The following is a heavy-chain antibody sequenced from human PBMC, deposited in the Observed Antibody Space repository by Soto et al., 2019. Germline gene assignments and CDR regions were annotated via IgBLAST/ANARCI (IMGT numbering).Heavy chain of an antibody. J-gene: IGHJ4*02. V-gene: IGHV1-18*01. CDR2: ISAYNGNT. CDR3: ARDRRSYGGNSGALGAPL. CDR1: GYTFTSYG. Sequence: GALVKVSCKASGYTFTSYGISWVRQAPGQGLEWMGWISAYNGNTNYAQKLQGRVTMTTDTSTSTAYMELRSLRSDDTAVYYCARDRRSYGGNSGALGAPLWGQGTLVTVSS. D-gene: IGHD1-26*01.